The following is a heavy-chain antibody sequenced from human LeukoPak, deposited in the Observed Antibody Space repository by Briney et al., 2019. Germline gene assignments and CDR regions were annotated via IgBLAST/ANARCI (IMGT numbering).Heavy chain of an antibody. CDR2: TRNKDNSYRT. J-gene: IGHJ4*02. CDR3: ARAGAYYSTGDY. CDR1: GFTFSSYA. V-gene: IGHV3-72*01. Sequence: GGSLRLSCAASGFTFSSYAMSWVRQAPGKGLEWVGRTRNKDNSYRTEYAASVKGRFTISRDDSKNSLYLQMNSLKTEDTAVYYCARAGAYYSTGDYWGQGTLVTVSS. D-gene: IGHD3-22*01.